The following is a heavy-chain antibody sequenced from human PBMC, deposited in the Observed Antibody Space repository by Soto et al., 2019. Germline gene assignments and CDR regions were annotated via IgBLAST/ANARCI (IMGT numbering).Heavy chain of an antibody. CDR3: ARGSMVRGAPFDY. D-gene: IGHD3-10*01. CDR1: GGSISSGGYS. J-gene: IGHJ4*02. Sequence: PSETLSLTCAVSGGSISSGGYSWSWIRQPPGKGLEWIGYIYHSGSTYYNPSLKSRVTISVDRSKNQFSLKLSSVTAADTAVYYCARGSMVRGAPFDYWGQGTLVTVSS. CDR2: IYHSGST. V-gene: IGHV4-30-2*01.